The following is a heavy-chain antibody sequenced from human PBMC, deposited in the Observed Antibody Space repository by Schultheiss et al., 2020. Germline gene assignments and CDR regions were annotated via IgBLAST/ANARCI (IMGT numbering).Heavy chain of an antibody. CDR1: GGSFSGYY. J-gene: IGHJ5*02. CDR3: ARLIVVVPAPNWFDP. V-gene: IGHV4-34*01. Sequence: SETLSLTCAVYGGSFSGYYWSWIRQPPGKGLEWIGYIYYSGSTNYNPSLKSRVTISVDTSKNQFSLKLSSVTAADTAVYYCARLIVVVPAPNWFDPWGQGTLVTVSS. CDR2: IYYSGST. D-gene: IGHD2-2*01.